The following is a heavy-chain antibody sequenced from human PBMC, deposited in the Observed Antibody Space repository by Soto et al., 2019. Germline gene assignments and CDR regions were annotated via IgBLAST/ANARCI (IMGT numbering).Heavy chain of an antibody. CDR1: GFTFTSSA. D-gene: IGHD1-7*01. CDR3: AAPGAITGTTDYYYGMDV. Sequence: QMQLVQSGPEVKKSGTSVKVSCKASGFTFTSSAVQWVRQARGQRLEWIGWIVVGSGNTNYAQKFQERVTITRDMSTSTAYMELSSLRSEDTAVYYCAAPGAITGTTDYYYGMDVWGQGTTVTVSS. V-gene: IGHV1-58*01. J-gene: IGHJ6*02. CDR2: IVVGSGNT.